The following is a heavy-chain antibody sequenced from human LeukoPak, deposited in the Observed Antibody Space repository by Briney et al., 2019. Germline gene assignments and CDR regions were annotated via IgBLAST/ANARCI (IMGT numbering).Heavy chain of an antibody. D-gene: IGHD5-24*01. CDR3: AKDFWEMATTDY. J-gene: IGHJ4*02. V-gene: IGHV3-30-3*01. CDR2: ISYDGSNK. Sequence: PGGSLRLSCAASGFTFSSYAMHWVRQAPGKGLEWVAVISYDGSNKYYADSVKGRFTISRDNSKNTLYLQMNSLRAEDTAVYYCAKDFWEMATTDYWGQGTLVTVSS. CDR1: GFTFSSYA.